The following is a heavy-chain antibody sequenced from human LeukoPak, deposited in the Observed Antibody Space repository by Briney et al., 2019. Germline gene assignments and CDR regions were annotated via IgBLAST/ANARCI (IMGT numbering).Heavy chain of an antibody. CDR3: VRSGAAAGPYFDY. CDR1: GGTFSSYA. J-gene: IGHJ4*02. Sequence: SVKVSCKASGGTFSSYAISWVRQAPGQGLEWMGRIIPIFGTANYAQKFQGRVTITTGESTSTAYMELSSLRSEDTAVYYCVRSGAAAGPYFDYWGQGTPVTVSS. V-gene: IGHV1-69*05. D-gene: IGHD6-13*01. CDR2: IIPIFGTA.